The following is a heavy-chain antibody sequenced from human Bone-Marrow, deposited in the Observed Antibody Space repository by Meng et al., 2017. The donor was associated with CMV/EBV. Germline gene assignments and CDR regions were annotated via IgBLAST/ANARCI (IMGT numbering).Heavy chain of an antibody. Sequence: GGSLRLSCAASGFTFSSYAMHWVRQAPGKGLEWVSSISSSSSYIYYADSVKGRFTISRDNAKNSLYLQMNSLRAEDTAVYYCAKDKGLRFLECFSVGGQGTLVTVSS. D-gene: IGHD3-3*01. J-gene: IGHJ4*02. CDR2: ISSSSSYI. CDR1: GFTFSSYA. CDR3: AKDKGLRFLECFSV. V-gene: IGHV3-21*01.